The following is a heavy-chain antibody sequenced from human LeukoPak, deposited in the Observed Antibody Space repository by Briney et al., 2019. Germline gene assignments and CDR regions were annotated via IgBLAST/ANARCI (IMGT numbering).Heavy chain of an antibody. V-gene: IGHV3-23*01. CDR1: GFTFKRYA. CDR2: FSGSGGGT. J-gene: IGHJ3*02. Sequence: PGGSLRLSCAASGFTFKRYAMSWVRQAPGKGLEWVSGFSGSGGGTYYAGSVKGRFTISRDNSKNTLYLQMNSLRAEDTALYYCAKPPDYTDAFDIWGQGTMVTVSS. D-gene: IGHD5-12*01. CDR3: AKPPDYTDAFDI.